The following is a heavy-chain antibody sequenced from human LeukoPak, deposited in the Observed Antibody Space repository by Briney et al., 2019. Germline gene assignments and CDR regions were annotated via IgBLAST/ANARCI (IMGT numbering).Heavy chain of an antibody. D-gene: IGHD1-26*01. J-gene: IGHJ4*02. CDR3: AIDGFWRERLPDY. CDR1: GYILSSYN. Sequence: GASVKVSCKSSGYILSSYNMHWGRQAPGQGLEWLGIINPSGGDTKYAQKFQGRVTLTRDKSTSTVYMELSSLTSDDTAVYYCAIDGFWRERLPDYWGQGTLVTVSS. CDR2: INPSGGDT. V-gene: IGHV1-46*01.